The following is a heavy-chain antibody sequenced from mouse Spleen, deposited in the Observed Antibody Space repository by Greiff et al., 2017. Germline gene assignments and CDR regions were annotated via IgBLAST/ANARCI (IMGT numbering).Heavy chain of an antibody. CDR1: GYTFTSYW. Sequence: VKLVESGAELVKPGASVKLSCKTSGYTFTSYWIQWVKQRPGQGLGWIGEIFPGTGTTYYNEKFKGKATLTIDTSSSTAYMQLSSLTSEDSAVYFCARGNDDGYYAWFAYWGQGTLVTVSA. CDR3: ARGNDDGYYAWFAY. D-gene: IGHD2-3*01. J-gene: IGHJ3*01. CDR2: IFPGTGTT. V-gene: IGHV1S132*01.